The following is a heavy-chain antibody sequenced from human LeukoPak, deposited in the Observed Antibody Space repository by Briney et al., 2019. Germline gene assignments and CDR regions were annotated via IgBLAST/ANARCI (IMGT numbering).Heavy chain of an antibody. V-gene: IGHV4-34*01. CDR1: GGSFSSYY. Sequence: PSETLSLTCAVYGGSFSSYYWSWIRQPPGKGLEWIGEINHSGSTNYNPSLKSRVTISVDTSKNQFSLKLSSVTAADTAMYYCARGRYWGVTTWNWFDPWGQGTLVTVSS. CDR2: INHSGST. D-gene: IGHD4-17*01. CDR3: ARGRYWGVTTWNWFDP. J-gene: IGHJ5*02.